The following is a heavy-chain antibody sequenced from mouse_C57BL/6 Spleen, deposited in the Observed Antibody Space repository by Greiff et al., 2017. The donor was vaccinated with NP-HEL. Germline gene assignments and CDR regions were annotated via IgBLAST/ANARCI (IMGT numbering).Heavy chain of an antibody. CDR1: GYTFTSYW. V-gene: IGHV1-5*01. J-gene: IGHJ3*01. CDR3: TRGGFGSNYPLAY. Sequence: EVQLQQSGTVLARPGASVKMSCKTSGYTFTSYWMHWVKQRPGQGLEWIGAIYPGNSDTSYNQKFQGKAKLTAVTSASTAYMELSSLTNEDSAVYYCTRGGFGSNYPLAYWGQGTLVTVSA. D-gene: IGHD2-5*01. CDR2: IYPGNSDT.